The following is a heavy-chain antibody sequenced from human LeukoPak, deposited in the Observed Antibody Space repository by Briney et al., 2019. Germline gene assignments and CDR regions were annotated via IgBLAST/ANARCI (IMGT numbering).Heavy chain of an antibody. D-gene: IGHD6-19*01. Sequence: ASVTVSCTASGYTFTSYYMHWVRQAPGQGLEWMGIINPSGGSTSYTQKFQGRVTMTRDMSTSTVYMELSSLRSEDTAVYYCARDAVAGTIGYWGQGTLVTVSS. CDR1: GYTFTSYY. J-gene: IGHJ4*02. CDR2: INPSGGST. V-gene: IGHV1-46*01. CDR3: ARDAVAGTIGY.